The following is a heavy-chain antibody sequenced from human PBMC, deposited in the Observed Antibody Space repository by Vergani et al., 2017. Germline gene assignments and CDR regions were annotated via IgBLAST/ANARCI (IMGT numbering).Heavy chain of an antibody. CDR3: AKYLRYSTDGLSDS. Sequence: HVPLVESAGGVVQPGGSLRLSCTASGFTFNNFGMHWIRQAPGKGLELLAYIGKDGINTRYRDAVKGRFTVSRDNSKDILYLQMKSLRSEDTALYYCAKYLRYSTDGLSDSWGPGTLVIVSS. J-gene: IGHJ4*02. V-gene: IGHV3-30*02. CDR1: GFTFNNFG. D-gene: IGHD2-15*01. CDR2: IGKDGINT.